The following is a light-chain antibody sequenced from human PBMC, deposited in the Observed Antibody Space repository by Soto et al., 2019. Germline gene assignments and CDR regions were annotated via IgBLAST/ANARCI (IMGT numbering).Light chain of an antibody. Sequence: DIQMTQSPSTLSASVGDRVTITCRASQTISSWLAWYQQKPGKAPKFLIYDASSLESGVPSRFSGSGSGTEFTLAISSLQPDDFATYFCQQYDSYPLTFGGGTKVEIK. CDR1: QTISSW. V-gene: IGKV1-5*01. J-gene: IGKJ4*01. CDR2: DAS. CDR3: QQYDSYPLT.